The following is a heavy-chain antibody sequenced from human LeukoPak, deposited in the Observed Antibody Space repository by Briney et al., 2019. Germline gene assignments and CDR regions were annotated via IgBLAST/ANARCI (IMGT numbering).Heavy chain of an antibody. CDR3: ARGPLWFGELIQVDY. J-gene: IGHJ4*02. CDR1: GGSISSSNW. Sequence: SGTLSLTCAVSGGSISSSNWWSWVRQPPGKGLEWIGEIYHSGSTNYNPSLKSRVTTSVDTSKNQFSLKLSSVTAADTAVYYCARGPLWFGELIQVDYWGQGTLVTVSS. CDR2: IYHSGST. V-gene: IGHV4-4*02. D-gene: IGHD3-10*01.